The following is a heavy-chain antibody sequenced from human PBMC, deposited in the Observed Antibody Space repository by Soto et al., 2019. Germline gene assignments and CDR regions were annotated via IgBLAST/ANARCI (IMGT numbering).Heavy chain of an antibody. Sequence: QVQLQESGPGLVKPSETLSLTCTVSGGSVSSGSYYWSWIRQPPGKGLEWIGYIYYSGSNNYNPSLTRRVTISVDTYKNQFSLKLSSVTAADTAVYYCARDPQCSGGSCYPDSWGQGTLVTVSS. V-gene: IGHV4-61*01. CDR3: ARDPQCSGGSCYPDS. J-gene: IGHJ4*02. CDR1: GGSVSSGSYY. D-gene: IGHD2-15*01. CDR2: IYYSGSN.